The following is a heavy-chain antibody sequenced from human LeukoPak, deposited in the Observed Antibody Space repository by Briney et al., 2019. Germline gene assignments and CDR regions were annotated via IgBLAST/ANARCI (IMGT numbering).Heavy chain of an antibody. CDR2: ISGSGGST. D-gene: IGHD3-22*01. CDR1: GFTFSSYA. Sequence: QTGGSLRLSCAASGFTFSSYAMSWVRQAPGKGLEWVSAISGSGGSTYYADSVNGRFTISRDNSKNTLYLQMNSLRAEYTAVYYCAKDGYDSSGYYGYFDYWGQGTLATVSS. CDR3: AKDGYDSSGYYGYFDY. J-gene: IGHJ4*02. V-gene: IGHV3-23*01.